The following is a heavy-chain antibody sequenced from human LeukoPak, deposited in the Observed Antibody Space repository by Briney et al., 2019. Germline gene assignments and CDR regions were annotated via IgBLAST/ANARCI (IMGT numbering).Heavy chain of an antibody. CDR1: GVSFSSHY. CDR3: ARFGQYYDRDV. CDR2: IRYTGKG. V-gene: IGHV4-59*11. J-gene: IGHJ6*02. Sequence: PSETLSLSCTASGVSFSSHYWSWVRQAPGKGLEWVGQIRYTGKGDYHPSLRSRITKSVDSSKNQSFPTVSSVTAAGTAVYYCARFGQYYDRDVWGQGTTVPVPS. D-gene: IGHD3/OR15-3a*01.